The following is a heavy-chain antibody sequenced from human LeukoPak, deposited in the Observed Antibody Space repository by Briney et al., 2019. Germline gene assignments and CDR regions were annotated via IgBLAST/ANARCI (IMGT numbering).Heavy chain of an antibody. CDR1: GGSISSGSYY. CDR3: ARKRAAGTGGCYFDY. V-gene: IGHV4-61*02. J-gene: IGHJ4*02. Sequence: SQTLSLTCTVSGGSISSGSYYWSWIRQPAGKGLEWIGRIYTSGSTNYNPSLKSRVTISVDTSKNQFSLKLSSVTAADTAVYYCARKRAAGTGGCYFDYWGQGTLVTVSS. D-gene: IGHD6-13*01. CDR2: IYTSGST.